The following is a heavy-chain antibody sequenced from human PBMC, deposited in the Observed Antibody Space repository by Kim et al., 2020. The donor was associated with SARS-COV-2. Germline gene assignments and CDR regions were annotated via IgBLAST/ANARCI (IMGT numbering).Heavy chain of an antibody. D-gene: IGHD6-13*01. CDR2: INHSGST. CDR3: ARVGAAAAFDY. CDR1: GGSFSGYY. Sequence: SETLSLTCAVYGGSFSGYYWSWIRQPPGKGLEWIGEINHSGSTNYNPSLKSRVTISVDTSKNQFSLKLSSVTAADTAVYYCARVGAAAAFDYWGQGTLVT. V-gene: IGHV4-34*01. J-gene: IGHJ4*02.